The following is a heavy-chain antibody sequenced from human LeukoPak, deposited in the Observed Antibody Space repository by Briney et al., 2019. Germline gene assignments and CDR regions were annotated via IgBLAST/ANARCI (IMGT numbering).Heavy chain of an antibody. J-gene: IGHJ4*02. CDR2: IYYSGGT. CDR3: ARVTGYRIEDYFDY. CDR1: GGSISSYY. Sequence: SETPSLTCTVSGGSISSYYWSWIRQPPGKGLEWIGYIYYSGGTNYNPSLKSRVTISVDTPKNQFSLKLRSVTAADTAVYYCARVTGYRIEDYFDYWGQGTLVTVSS. V-gene: IGHV4-59*01. D-gene: IGHD6-13*01.